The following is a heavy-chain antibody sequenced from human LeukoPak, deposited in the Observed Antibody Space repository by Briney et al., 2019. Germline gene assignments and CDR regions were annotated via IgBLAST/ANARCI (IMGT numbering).Heavy chain of an antibody. D-gene: IGHD1-1*01. CDR1: GYTFTSDA. J-gene: IGHJ4*02. Sequence: AAVKVSCKASGYTFTSDAMNWVRQAPGQGREWRGWINTNTGNPTYAQGFTGRFVFSLDTSVSTAYLQISSLKAEDTAVYYCARARRNDVSVYYFDYWGQGTLVTVSS. CDR2: INTNTGNP. CDR3: ARARRNDVSVYYFDY. V-gene: IGHV7-4-1*02.